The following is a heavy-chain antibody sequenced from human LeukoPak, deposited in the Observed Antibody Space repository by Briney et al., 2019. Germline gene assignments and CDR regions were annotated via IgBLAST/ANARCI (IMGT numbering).Heavy chain of an antibody. V-gene: IGHV4-34*01. J-gene: IGHJ4*02. CDR3: ASGETTASDY. Sequence: SETLSLTCAVYGGSSSGYYWSWIRQPPGKGLEWIGEINHSGSTNYNPSLKSRVTISVDTSKNQFSLKLSSVTAADTAVYYCASGETTASDYWGQGTLVTVSS. CDR2: INHSGST. D-gene: IGHD4-11*01. CDR1: GGSSSGYY.